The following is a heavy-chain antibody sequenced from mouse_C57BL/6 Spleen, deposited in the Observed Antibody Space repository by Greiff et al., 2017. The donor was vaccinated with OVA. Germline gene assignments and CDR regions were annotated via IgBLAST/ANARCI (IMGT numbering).Heavy chain of an antibody. D-gene: IGHD1-1*01. CDR1: GYAFSSSW. V-gene: IGHV1-82*01. CDR2: IYPGDGDT. CDR3: ARDLYG. Sequence: QVQLQQSGPELLKPGASVKISCKASGYAFSSSWLNWVKQRPGKGLEWIGRIYPGDGDTNYNGKFKGKATLTADKSSSTAYMQLSSLTSEDSAVYFWARDLYGWGQGTTLTVSS. J-gene: IGHJ2*01.